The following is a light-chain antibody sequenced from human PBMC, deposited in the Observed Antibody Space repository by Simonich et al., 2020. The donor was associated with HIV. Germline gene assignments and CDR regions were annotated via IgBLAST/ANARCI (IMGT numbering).Light chain of an antibody. CDR1: QSISSW. Sequence: DIQMTQSPSTLSGSVGDRVTITCRASQSISSWLAWYQQKPGKAPKLLIYAASRLESGVPSRFSGSGSGTDYTLTISSLQPEDFATYYCQQYYSTPRTFGQGTKVEIK. CDR2: AAS. J-gene: IGKJ1*01. V-gene: IGKV1-NL1*01. CDR3: QQYYSTPRT.